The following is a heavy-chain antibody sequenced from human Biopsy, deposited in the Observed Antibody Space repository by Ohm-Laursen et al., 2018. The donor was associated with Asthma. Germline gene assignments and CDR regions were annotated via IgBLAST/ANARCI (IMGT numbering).Heavy chain of an antibody. CDR3: ARAVSSSSYWYFDL. J-gene: IGHJ2*01. CDR2: IYYSGRT. V-gene: IGHV4-39*02. Sequence: SETLSLTCTVSGDAMSTSGSYWGWIRQSPGKGLEWIGSIYYSGRTYYNPSLESRVTISEDTSKNHFSLKVTSVTAADTAVYYCARAVSSSSYWYFDLWDRGDLVTVSS. CDR1: GDAMSTSGSY. D-gene: IGHD6-6*01.